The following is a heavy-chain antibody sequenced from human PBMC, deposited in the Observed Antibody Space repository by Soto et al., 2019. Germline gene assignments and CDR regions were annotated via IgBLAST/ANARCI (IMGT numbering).Heavy chain of an antibody. CDR2: ISYDGSNK. J-gene: IGHJ5*02. Sequence: GGSLRLSCAASGFTFSSYAMHWVRQAPGKGLEWVAVISYDGSNKYYADSVKGRFTISRDNSKNTLYLQMNSLRAEDTAVYYCAREYCSGGSCYSAYNWFDPWGQGTLVT. D-gene: IGHD2-15*01. CDR3: AREYCSGGSCYSAYNWFDP. V-gene: IGHV3-30-3*01. CDR1: GFTFSSYA.